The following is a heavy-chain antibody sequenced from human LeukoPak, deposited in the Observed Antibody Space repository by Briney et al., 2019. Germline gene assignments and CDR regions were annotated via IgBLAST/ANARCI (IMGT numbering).Heavy chain of an antibody. CDR1: GGSISSGDYY. V-gene: IGHV4-61*08. CDR3: ARDSVAGIDY. D-gene: IGHD6-19*01. Sequence: SETLSLTCTVSGGSISSGDYYWSWIRQPPGKGLEWIGYIYYSGSTNYNPSLKSRVTISVDTSKNQFSLKLSSVTAADTAVYYCARDSVAGIDYWGQGTLVTVSS. CDR2: IYYSGST. J-gene: IGHJ4*02.